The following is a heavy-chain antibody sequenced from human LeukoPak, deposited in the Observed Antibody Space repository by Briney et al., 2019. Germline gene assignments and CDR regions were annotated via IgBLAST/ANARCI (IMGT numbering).Heavy chain of an antibody. J-gene: IGHJ4*02. CDR2: INAVNGNT. Sequence: ASVKVSCKASGYTFTIYAMHWVRQAPGQRLEWIGWINAVNGNTIYSQEFQGRVTITSDTSASTAYMELSSLSSEAMAVYYCARGLRPGGGSSGWKPYYFDYWGQGTLVTVSS. V-gene: IGHV1-3*03. D-gene: IGHD6-19*01. CDR1: GYTFTIYA. CDR3: ARGLRPGGGSSGWKPYYFDY.